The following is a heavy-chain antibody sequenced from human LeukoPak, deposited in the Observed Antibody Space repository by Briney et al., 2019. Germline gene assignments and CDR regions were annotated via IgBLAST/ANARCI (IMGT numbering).Heavy chain of an antibody. CDR1: GFTLSTYY. V-gene: IGHV3-53*05. CDR2: IYSGATT. J-gene: IGHJ6*03. Sequence: GGSLRLSCAASGFTLSTYYMNWVRQAPGKGLGWVSIIYSGATTYYADSVKGRFTISRDNSKNTVYLQMNSLRAEDTAVYYCAKGNSDPHYYYYYMDVWGKGITVTVSS. CDR3: AKGNSDPHYYYYYMDV. D-gene: IGHD4-23*01.